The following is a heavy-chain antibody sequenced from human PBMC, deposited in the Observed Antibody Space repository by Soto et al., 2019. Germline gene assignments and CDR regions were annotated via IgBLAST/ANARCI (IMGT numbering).Heavy chain of an antibody. V-gene: IGHV1-3*05. CDR2: INAGNGNT. J-gene: IGHJ4*02. D-gene: IGHD3-16*02. CDR1: GYTFTAYA. Sequence: QVQLVQSGAEEKKPGASVKVSCKASGYTFTAYAMHWVRQAPGQRLEWMGWINAGNGNTRYSQKFQTRVTITSDTSASTADMELSSLRFEDTAVYYCARSAISPFGGLIGPFDYWGQGNLVAVSS. CDR3: ARSAISPFGGLIGPFDY.